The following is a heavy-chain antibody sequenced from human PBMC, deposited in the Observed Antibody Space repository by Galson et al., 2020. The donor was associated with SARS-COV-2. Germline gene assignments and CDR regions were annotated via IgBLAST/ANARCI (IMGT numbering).Heavy chain of an antibody. CDR2: ITTNGGST. Sequence: GESLKISCSASGFTFSSYPMHWVRQAPGRGLKYVSAITTNGGSTYYADSVKGRFTISRDNSKNTLFLQMSSLRPEDTAVYYCVKDIGGYSNDSFYVWGRGTLVTVSS. CDR1: GFTFSSYP. J-gene: IGHJ3*01. D-gene: IGHD3-22*01. CDR3: VKDIGGYSNDSFYV. V-gene: IGHV3-64D*09.